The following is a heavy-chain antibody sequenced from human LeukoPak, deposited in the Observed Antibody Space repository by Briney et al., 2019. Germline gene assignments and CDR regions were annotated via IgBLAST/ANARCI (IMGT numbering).Heavy chain of an antibody. CDR1: GFTVSSNY. V-gene: IGHV3-7*01. Sequence: SGGSLRLSCTASGFTVSSNYMTWVRQAPGKGLEWVANIKQDGSEKYYVDSVKGRFTISRDNAKNSLYLQMNSLRAEDTAVYYCARVGEYQLLYNYYYMDVWGKGTTVTISS. CDR2: IKQDGSEK. J-gene: IGHJ6*03. CDR3: ARVGEYQLLYNYYYMDV. D-gene: IGHD2-2*01.